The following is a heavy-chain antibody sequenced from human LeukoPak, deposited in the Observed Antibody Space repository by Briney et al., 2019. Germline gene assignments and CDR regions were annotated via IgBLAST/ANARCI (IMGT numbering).Heavy chain of an antibody. CDR2: IIPIFGTA. V-gene: IGHV1-69*13. J-gene: IGHJ5*02. D-gene: IGHD2-2*01. Sequence: SVKVSCKASGGTFSSYAISWVRQAPGQGLEWMGGIIPIFGTANYAQKFQGRVTITADESTSTAYMELSSLRSEDTAVYYCARGGGCSSTRCQWWFDPWGQGTLVTVSS. CDR3: ARGGGCSSTRCQWWFDP. CDR1: GGTFSSYA.